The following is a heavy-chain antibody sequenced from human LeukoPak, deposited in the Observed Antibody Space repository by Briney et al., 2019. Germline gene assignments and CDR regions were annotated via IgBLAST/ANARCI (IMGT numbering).Heavy chain of an antibody. J-gene: IGHJ3*02. V-gene: IGHV4-34*01. D-gene: IGHD3-22*01. CDR1: GGSFSGYY. Sequence: KPSETLSLTCAVYGGSFSGYYWSWIRQPPGKGLEWIGEINHSGSTNYNPSLKSRVTISVDTSKNQFSLKLSSVTAADTAVYYCARNSRDYYDSSGYYYHDAFDIWGQGTMVTVSS. CDR3: ARNSRDYYDSSGYYYHDAFDI. CDR2: INHSGST.